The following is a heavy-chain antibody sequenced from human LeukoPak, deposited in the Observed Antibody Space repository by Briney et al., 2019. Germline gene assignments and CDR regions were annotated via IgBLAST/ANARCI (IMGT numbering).Heavy chain of an antibody. V-gene: IGHV4-59*01. CDR1: GGSISSYY. Sequence: PSETLSLTCTVSGGSISSYYWSWIRQPPGKGLEWIGYIYYSGSPNYNPSLKSRVTISVDTSKNQFSLKLSSVTAADTAVYYCARDGGQWGFGVVTNWFDPWGQGTLVTVSS. CDR2: IYYSGSP. D-gene: IGHD3-3*01. J-gene: IGHJ5*02. CDR3: ARDGGQWGFGVVTNWFDP.